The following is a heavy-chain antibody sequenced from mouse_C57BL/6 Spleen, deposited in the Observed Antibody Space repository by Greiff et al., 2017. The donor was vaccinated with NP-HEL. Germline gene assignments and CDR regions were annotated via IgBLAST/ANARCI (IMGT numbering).Heavy chain of an antibody. CDR1: GYTFTDYN. D-gene: IGHD2-10*02. Sequence: EVQLQQSGPELVKPGASVKIPCKASGYTFTDYNMDWVKQSHGKSLEWIGDINPNNGGTIYNQKFKGKATLTVDKSSSTAYMELRSLTSEDTAVYYCASSTYGNYAMDYWGQGTSVTVSS. V-gene: IGHV1-18*01. CDR2: INPNNGGT. CDR3: ASSTYGNYAMDY. J-gene: IGHJ4*01.